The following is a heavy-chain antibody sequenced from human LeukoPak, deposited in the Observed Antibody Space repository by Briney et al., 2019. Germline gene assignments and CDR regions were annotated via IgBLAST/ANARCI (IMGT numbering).Heavy chain of an antibody. CDR1: GDSISTYY. V-gene: IGHV4-59*12. Sequence: SETLSLTCTVSGDSISTYYWSWIRQPPGEGLEWIGFIYYIGNTNYNPSLKSRVTILLDTSKNQFSLKLNSMSAADTAVYYCARVRKGTSGYYSLDLWGQGTLVTVSS. CDR2: IYYIGNT. J-gene: IGHJ4*02. CDR3: ARVRKGTSGYYSLDL. D-gene: IGHD3-22*01.